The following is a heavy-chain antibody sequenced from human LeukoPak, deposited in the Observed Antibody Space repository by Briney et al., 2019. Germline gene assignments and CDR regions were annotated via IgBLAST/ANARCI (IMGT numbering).Heavy chain of an antibody. CDR3: ARDSRGAFDI. V-gene: IGHV3-11*01. Sequence: GGSLRLSCAASGFTFNYYISWLRQAPGKGLEWLSYLSTSSSTIYYADSMKGRFTISRDNAKNSLYLQMNSLRAEDPAVYYCARDSRGAFDIWGQGTMVTVSS. CDR1: GFTFNYY. D-gene: IGHD3-10*01. CDR2: LSTSSSTI. J-gene: IGHJ3*02.